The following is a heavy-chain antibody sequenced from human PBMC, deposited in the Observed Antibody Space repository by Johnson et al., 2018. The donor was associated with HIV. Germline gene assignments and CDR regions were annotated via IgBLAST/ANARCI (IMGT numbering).Heavy chain of an antibody. CDR1: GFTFSSYA. CDR2: ISYDGSNK. J-gene: IGHJ3*02. Sequence: QVLLVESGGGVVQPGRSLRLSCAASGFTFSSYAMHWVRQAPGKGLEWVAVISYDGSNKYYADSVKGRFTISRDNSKNTLYLQMNSLRAEDTAVYYCASDGGNDYGDDGGGGALDIWGQGTMVTVSS. V-gene: IGHV3-30-3*01. CDR3: ASDGGNDYGDDGGGGALDI. D-gene: IGHD4-17*01.